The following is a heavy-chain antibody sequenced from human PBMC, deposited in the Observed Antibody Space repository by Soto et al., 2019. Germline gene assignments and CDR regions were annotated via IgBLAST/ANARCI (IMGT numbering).Heavy chain of an antibody. J-gene: IGHJ6*02. Sequence: GGSLRLSCAASGFTFSSDWMHWFRQAPGKGLVWVSRIDSGGRTTTYADSVKGRFTISRDNAKNTLYLQMNGLRAEDTALYYCARDPAVAGTDYYYGMDVWGQGTTVTVSS. V-gene: IGHV3-74*01. CDR1: GFTFSSDW. D-gene: IGHD6-19*01. CDR2: IDSGGRTT. CDR3: ARDPAVAGTDYYYGMDV.